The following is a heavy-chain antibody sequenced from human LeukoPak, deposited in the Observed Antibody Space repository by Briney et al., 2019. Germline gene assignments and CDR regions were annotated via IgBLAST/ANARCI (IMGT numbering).Heavy chain of an antibody. J-gene: IGHJ4*02. CDR1: GYTFTSYG. D-gene: IGHD2-2*01. V-gene: IGHV1-18*01. CDR2: ISAYNGNT. Sequence: GASVKVSCKASGYTFTSYGISWVRQAPGQGLEWMGWISAYNGNTNYAQKLQGRVTMTTDTSTSTAYMELSSLRSEDTAVYYCAHSRYCSSTSCPTGRWGQGTLVTVSS. CDR3: AHSRYCSSTSCPTGR.